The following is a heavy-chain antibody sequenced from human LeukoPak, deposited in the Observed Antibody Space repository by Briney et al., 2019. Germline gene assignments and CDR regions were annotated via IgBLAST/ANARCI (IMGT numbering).Heavy chain of an antibody. CDR2: IYYRGSN. D-gene: IGHD5-18*01. Sequence: SETLSLTCTVSGGSISSGGYYWSWIRQHPRKALEWSGYIYYRGSNSYNRSFKIRVTISVATSKNPSSLRLNSVTAADTAVYYCARDIISEYSKPHSPFDPWGQGTLVTVSS. J-gene: IGHJ5*02. CDR1: GGSISSGGYY. V-gene: IGHV4-61*08. CDR3: ARDIISEYSKPHSPFDP.